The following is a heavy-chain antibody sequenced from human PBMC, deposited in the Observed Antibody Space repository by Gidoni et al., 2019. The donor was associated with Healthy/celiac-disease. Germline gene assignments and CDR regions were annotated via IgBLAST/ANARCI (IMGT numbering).Heavy chain of an antibody. J-gene: IGHJ4*02. CDR3: AGNYEFWSGHKGSFDY. V-gene: IGHV4-4*07. CDR2: IYTSGST. D-gene: IGHD3-3*01. Sequence: QVQLQESGPGLVKPSEPLSLTCTVPGGSISSYYWSCLRQPAGKGLEWIGRIYTSGSTNYNPALKRRVTMSVDTSKNQFHQKMSSVNAADTAVYYCAGNYEFWSGHKGSFDYWGQGTLVTVSS. CDR1: GGSISSYY.